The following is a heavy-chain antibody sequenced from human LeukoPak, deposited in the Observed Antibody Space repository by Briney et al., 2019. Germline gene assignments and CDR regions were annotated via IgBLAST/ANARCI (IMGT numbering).Heavy chain of an antibody. CDR3: ASGACSSTSCSIRQQLCLRSSYYYMDV. D-gene: IGHD2-2*01. V-gene: IGHV1-2*02. Sequence: ASVKVSCKASGYTFTGYYMHWVRQAPGQGLEWMGWINPNSGGTNYAQKLQGRVTMTRDTSISTAYRELSRLRSDDTAVYYCASGACSSTSCSIRQQLCLRSSYYYMDVWGKGTTVTVSS. CDR2: INPNSGGT. J-gene: IGHJ6*03. CDR1: GYTFTGYY.